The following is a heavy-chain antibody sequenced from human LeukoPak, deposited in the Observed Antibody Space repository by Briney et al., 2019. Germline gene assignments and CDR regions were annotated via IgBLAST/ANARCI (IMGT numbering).Heavy chain of an antibody. CDR3: ARGLGHEGYFDY. CDR2: IYTSGSN. D-gene: IGHD6-19*01. J-gene: IGHJ4*02. CDR1: GGSISTYY. V-gene: IGHV4-59*01. Sequence: PSETLSLTCTVSGGSISTYYWSWIRQSPGKGLEWIGYIYTSGSNNYNPSLKSRVTMSIDTSKNQFSLKLSSVTAADTAVYYCARGLGHEGYFDYWGQGTLVTVSS.